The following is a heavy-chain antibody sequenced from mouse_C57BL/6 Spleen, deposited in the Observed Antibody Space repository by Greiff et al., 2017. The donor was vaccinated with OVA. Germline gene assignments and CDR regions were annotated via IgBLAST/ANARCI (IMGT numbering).Heavy chain of an antibody. CDR3: ARSCNYYDMDY. Sequence: QVQLKESGAELVRPGTSVKVSCTASGYAFTNYLIEWVKQRPGQGLEWIGVINTGSGGTNYNENFKGKTTLTANKSSSTDLMQLSSLTSADSAVSFCARSCNYYDMDYWGQGTSVTVSS. CDR1: GYAFTNYL. CDR2: INTGSGGT. J-gene: IGHJ4*01. V-gene: IGHV1-54*01.